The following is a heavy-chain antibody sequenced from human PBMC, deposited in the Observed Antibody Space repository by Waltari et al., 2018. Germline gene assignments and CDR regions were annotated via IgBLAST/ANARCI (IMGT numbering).Heavy chain of an antibody. CDR1: GGSISSGDYY. CDR3: ARGILERRIYYYYYMDV. Sequence: QVQLQESGPGLVKPSQTLSLTCTVSGGSISSGDYYWSWIRQPPGKGLEGIGYIYYSGSTYYNPSLKSRVTRAVDTSKNQFSLKLSSVTAADTAVYYCARGILERRIYYYYYMDVWGKGTTVTISS. J-gene: IGHJ6*03. CDR2: IYYSGST. D-gene: IGHD1-1*01. V-gene: IGHV4-30-4*08.